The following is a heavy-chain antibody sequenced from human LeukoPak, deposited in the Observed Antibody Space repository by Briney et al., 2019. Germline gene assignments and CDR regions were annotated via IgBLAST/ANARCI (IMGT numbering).Heavy chain of an antibody. CDR3: ARDIRDYYDSSGYLPDY. V-gene: IGHV1-46*01. CDR2: INPSGGST. Sequence: ASVKVSCKASGYTFTSYYMHWVRLAPGQGLEWMGIINPSGGSTSYAQKFQGRVTMTRDTSTSTVYMELSSLRSEDTAVYYCARDIRDYYDSSGYLPDYWGQGTLVTVSS. J-gene: IGHJ4*02. CDR1: GYTFTSYY. D-gene: IGHD3-22*01.